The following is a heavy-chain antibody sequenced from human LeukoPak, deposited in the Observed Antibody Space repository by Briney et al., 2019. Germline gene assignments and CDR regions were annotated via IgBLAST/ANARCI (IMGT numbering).Heavy chain of an antibody. Sequence: SETLSLTCTVSGGSISSYYWSWIRQPPGKGLEWIGYIYYSGSTNYNPSLKSRVTISVDTSKNQFSLKLSSVTAADTAVYYCARERGNYYGSGRGPYYYYMDVWGKGTTVTISS. J-gene: IGHJ6*03. CDR2: IYYSGST. CDR1: GGSISSYY. CDR3: ARERGNYYGSGRGPYYYYMDV. D-gene: IGHD3-10*01. V-gene: IGHV4-59*01.